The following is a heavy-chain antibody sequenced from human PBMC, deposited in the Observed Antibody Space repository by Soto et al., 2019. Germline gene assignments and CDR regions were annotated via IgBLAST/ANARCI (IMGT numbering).Heavy chain of an antibody. Sequence: GGSLRLSCAASGFTFSSYSMHWVRQAPGKGLEWVAVISYDGSNKYYADPVKGRFTISRDNSKNTQYLQMDSLRPDDTALYYCARGRISHRCLDVWGQGTTVTV. CDR1: GFTFSSYS. D-gene: IGHD2-8*01. J-gene: IGHJ6*02. CDR3: ARGRISHRCLDV. CDR2: ISYDGSNK. V-gene: IGHV3-30-3*01.